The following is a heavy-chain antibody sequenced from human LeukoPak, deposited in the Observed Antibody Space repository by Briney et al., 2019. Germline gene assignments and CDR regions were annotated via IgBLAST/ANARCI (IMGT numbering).Heavy chain of an antibody. D-gene: IGHD2-15*01. CDR3: ARDTGVVVGYFQH. J-gene: IGHJ1*01. CDR2: IYYSGST. V-gene: IGHV4-59*01. CDR1: GGSISTYY. Sequence: SETLSLTCTVSGGSISTYYWSWIRQPPGKGLEWIGYIYYSGSTSYNPSLKSRITISVDAFKNQFSLKLSSVTAADTAVYYCARDTGVVVGYFQHWGQGTLVTVSS.